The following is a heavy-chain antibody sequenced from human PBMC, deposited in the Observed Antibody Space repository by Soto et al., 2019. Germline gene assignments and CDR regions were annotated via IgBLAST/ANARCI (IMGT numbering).Heavy chain of an antibody. CDR3: ASQGIAVAGMVGYYYYGMDV. D-gene: IGHD6-19*01. V-gene: IGHV4-39*01. CDR1: GGSISSSSYY. CDR2: IYYSGST. J-gene: IGHJ6*02. Sequence: QLQLQESGPGLVKPSETLSLTCTVSGGSISSSSYYWGWIRQPPGKGLEWIGSIYYSGSTYYNPSLKSRVTISVDTAKNQFSLKLSSVTAADTAVYYCASQGIAVAGMVGYYYYGMDVWGQGTTVTVSS.